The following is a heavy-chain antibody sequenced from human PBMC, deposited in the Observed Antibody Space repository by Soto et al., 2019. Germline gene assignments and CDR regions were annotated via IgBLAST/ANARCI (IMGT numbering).Heavy chain of an antibody. Sequence: GGSLRLSCAASGFTFSDHYMDWVRQAPGKGLEWVGRTRNKANSYTTEYAASVKGRFTISRDDSKNSLYLQMNSLKTEDTAVYYCARAILDYGDDHYFDYWGQGTLVTVSS. J-gene: IGHJ4*02. D-gene: IGHD4-17*01. CDR3: ARAILDYGDDHYFDY. CDR2: TRNKANSYTT. CDR1: GFTFSDHY. V-gene: IGHV3-72*01.